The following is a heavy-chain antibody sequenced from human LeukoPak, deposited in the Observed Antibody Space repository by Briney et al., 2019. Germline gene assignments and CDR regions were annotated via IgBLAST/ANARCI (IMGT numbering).Heavy chain of an antibody. D-gene: IGHD4-17*01. CDR2: IKQDGSEK. CDR1: GFTFGDYG. J-gene: IGHJ6*03. CDR3: ARHPGGEGDYGDDYYYYYMDV. Sequence: GGSLRLSCTASGFTFGDYGMSWVRQAPGKGLEWVANIKQDGSEKYYVDSVKGRFTISRDNANNSLYRQMNSLRAEDTAMYYCARHPGGEGDYGDDYYYYYMDVWGKGTTVTVSS. V-gene: IGHV3-7*01.